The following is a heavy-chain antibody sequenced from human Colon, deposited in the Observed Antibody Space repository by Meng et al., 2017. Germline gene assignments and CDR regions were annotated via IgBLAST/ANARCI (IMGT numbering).Heavy chain of an antibody. Sequence: GESLKIPCAASGFTFSKAWMTWVRQAPGKGLEWVGRIRSKTDGTIEYAASVKGRFTISRDDSENTLFLQMNSLKTEDTALYYCTTGIFFGELLTVFWGQGTLVTVSS. V-gene: IGHV3-15*01. CDR2: IRSKTDGTI. D-gene: IGHD3-10*01. J-gene: IGHJ4*02. CDR3: TTGIFFGELLTVF. CDR1: GFTFSKAW.